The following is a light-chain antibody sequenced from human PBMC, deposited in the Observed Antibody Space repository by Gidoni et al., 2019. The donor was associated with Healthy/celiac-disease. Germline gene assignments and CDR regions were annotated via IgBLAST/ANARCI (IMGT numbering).Light chain of an antibody. Sequence: DIQMTQSPSTLPASVGDRVTITCRASHSISSWLAWYQQKPGKAPKLLIYKASSLESGVPSRFSGSGSGTEFTLTISSLQPDDFATYDCQQYNSYPWAFGQGTKVEIK. J-gene: IGKJ1*01. CDR1: HSISSW. V-gene: IGKV1-5*03. CDR2: KAS. CDR3: QQYNSYPWA.